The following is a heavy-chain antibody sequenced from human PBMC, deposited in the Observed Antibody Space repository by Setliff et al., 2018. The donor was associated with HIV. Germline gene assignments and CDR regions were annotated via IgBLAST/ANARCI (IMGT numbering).Heavy chain of an antibody. CDR1: GFTFSSYS. CDR3: ARELWDNGDSSMDV. Sequence: GGSLRLSCAASGFTFSSYSMNWVRQAPGKGLEWVSYISSSSSTIYYADSVKGRFAISRDDAKNSLYLQMNSLRAEDTAVYYCARELWDNGDSSMDVWGTGTTVTVSS. D-gene: IGHD4-17*01. V-gene: IGHV3-48*04. CDR2: ISSSSSTI. J-gene: IGHJ6*03.